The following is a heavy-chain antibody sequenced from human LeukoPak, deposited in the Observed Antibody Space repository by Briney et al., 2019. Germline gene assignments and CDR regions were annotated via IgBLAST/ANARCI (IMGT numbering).Heavy chain of an antibody. Sequence: GGSLRLSCTSSGFTFREFAVSWFRQAPGKGLEWVSAISGSGGSTYYADSVKGRFTISRDNSKNTLYLQMNSLRAEDTAVYYCAMVQQLVFAYYFDYWGQGTLVTVSS. CDR2: ISGSGGST. J-gene: IGHJ4*02. D-gene: IGHD6-13*01. CDR3: AMVQQLVFAYYFDY. V-gene: IGHV3-23*01. CDR1: GFTFREFA.